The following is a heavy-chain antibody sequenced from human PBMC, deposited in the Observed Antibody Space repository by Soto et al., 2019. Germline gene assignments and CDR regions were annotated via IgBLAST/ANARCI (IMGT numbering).Heavy chain of an antibody. CDR1: GSTFSRST. V-gene: IGHV3-23*01. CDR3: AKGLNWFYP. CDR2: ISGSGGST. Sequence: GGSLRLSCTASGSTFSRSTMTWVRQAPGKGLEWVSAISGSGGSTYYADSVKGRFTISRDNSKNTLYLQMNSLRAEDTAVYYCAKGLNWFYPWGQGTLVT. J-gene: IGHJ5*02.